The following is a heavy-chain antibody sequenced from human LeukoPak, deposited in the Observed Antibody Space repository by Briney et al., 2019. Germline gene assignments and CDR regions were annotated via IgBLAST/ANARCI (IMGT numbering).Heavy chain of an antibody. CDR3: AKDGRITMTVGACQH. CDR1: GFTFSSYG. V-gene: IGHV3-30*02. Sequence: PGGSLRLSCAASGFTFSSYGMHWVRQAPGKGLEWVAFIRYDGSNKYYADSVKGRFTISRDNSKNTLYLQMNSLRAEDTVEYYWAKDGRITMTVGACQHWGQGTLVTVAS. J-gene: IGHJ1*01. CDR2: IRYDGSNK. D-gene: IGHD3-22*01.